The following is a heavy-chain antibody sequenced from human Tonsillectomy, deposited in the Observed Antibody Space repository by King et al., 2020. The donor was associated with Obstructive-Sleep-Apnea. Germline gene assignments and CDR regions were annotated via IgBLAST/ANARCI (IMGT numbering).Heavy chain of an antibody. J-gene: IGHJ5*02. V-gene: IGHV4-34*01. CDR2: INHSGST. D-gene: IGHD6-13*01. Sequence: VQLQQWGAGLLKPSETLSLTCAVYCGAFSDYYWSGIRPPPWKWLGWVGEINHSGSTNYNPSLNSPVTISSDTSNNQFSLKLSSVTAADTAVYYCARGSGAAAVNWFDPWGQGTLVTVSS. CDR1: CGAFSDYY. CDR3: ARGSGAAAVNWFDP.